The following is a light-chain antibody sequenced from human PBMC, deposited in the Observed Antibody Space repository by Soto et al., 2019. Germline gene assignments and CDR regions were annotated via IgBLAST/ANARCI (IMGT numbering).Light chain of an antibody. V-gene: IGKV3-15*01. CDR2: GAS. Sequence: EIVMTQSPATMSVSPGESATLSCRASQSISSHLAWYQQKPGQAPRLLIYGASTRATGVPARFSGSGSGTEFTLAISSLQSEDFAVYYCQQYAYWWAFGQGTKVEIK. CDR3: QQYAYWWA. CDR1: QSISSH. J-gene: IGKJ1*01.